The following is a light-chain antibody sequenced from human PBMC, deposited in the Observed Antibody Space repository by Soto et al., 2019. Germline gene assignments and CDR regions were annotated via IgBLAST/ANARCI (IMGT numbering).Light chain of an antibody. CDR3: QSYYSSRSSVV. Sequence: QSVLTQPPSVSGAPGQRVTISCTGSSSNIGAGYDIHWYQQLPETAPKLLIYGNNNRPSGVPDRFSGSKSGTSASLAITGLQAEDEADYYCQSYYSSRSSVVFGGGTKLTVL. CDR1: SSNIGAGYD. J-gene: IGLJ2*01. V-gene: IGLV1-40*01. CDR2: GNN.